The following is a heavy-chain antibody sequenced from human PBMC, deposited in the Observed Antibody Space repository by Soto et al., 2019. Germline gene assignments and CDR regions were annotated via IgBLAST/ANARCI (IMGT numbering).Heavy chain of an antibody. D-gene: IGHD2-21*01. CDR2: IYYSGST. CDR1: GGSSSTADYY. J-gene: IGHJ4*02. V-gene: IGHV4-30-4*01. CDR3: ALLCAYPGTYYFDY. Sequence: QVQLQESGPGLVKPSQTLSLTCTVSGGSSSTADYYWSWIRQPPGKALEWIAYIYYSGSTYYNPSLKRRLTMAVDTSKSQVSLTMTSVNATGTALYYCALLCAYPGTYYFDYWGQGTLVTASS.